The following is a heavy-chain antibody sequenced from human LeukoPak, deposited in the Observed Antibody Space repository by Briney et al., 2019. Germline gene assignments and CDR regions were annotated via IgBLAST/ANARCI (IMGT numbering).Heavy chain of an antibody. D-gene: IGHD3-16*01. CDR1: GFTFSSYA. V-gene: IGHV3-30-3*01. CDR2: ISYDGSNK. J-gene: IGHJ4*02. Sequence: PGGSLRLSCAASGFTFSSYAMHWVRQAPGKGLEWVAVISYDGSNKYYADSVKGRFTISRDNSKDTLYLQMNSLRAEDTAVYYCGRGGGVVGGAPEFFDYWGQGALVTVSS. CDR3: GRGGGVVGGAPEFFDY.